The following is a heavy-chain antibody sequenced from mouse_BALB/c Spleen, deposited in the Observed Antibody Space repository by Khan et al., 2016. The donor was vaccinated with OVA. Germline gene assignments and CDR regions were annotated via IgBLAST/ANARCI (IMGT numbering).Heavy chain of an antibody. J-gene: IGHJ3*01. CDR1: GYTFRSYW. CDR2: ILPGSNST. D-gene: IGHD1-1*01. V-gene: IGHV1-9*01. Sequence: QVQLKESGAELMKPGATVKISCKPTGYTFRSYWIEWVKQRPGHGLEWIGEILPGSNSTNYNERFQGKATITADTSSNTAYMQLSSLTSEDSAIYYCEGGNNYGCTSWFGDWGQGTLVTVSA. CDR3: EGGNNYGCTSWFGD.